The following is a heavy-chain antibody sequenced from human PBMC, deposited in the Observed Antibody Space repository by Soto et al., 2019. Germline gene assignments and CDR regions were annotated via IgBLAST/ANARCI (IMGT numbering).Heavy chain of an antibody. J-gene: IGHJ6*02. Sequence: EVQLLESGGGLVQPGGSLRLSCAASGFTFSSYAMSWVRQAPGKGLEWVLAISGSGGSTYYADSVKGRFTISRDNSKNTLYLQMNSLRAEDTAVYYCRPGDCRDYYYYGMDVWGQGTTVTVSS. CDR3: RPGDCRDYYYYGMDV. D-gene: IGHD2-21*02. V-gene: IGHV3-23*01. CDR1: GFTFSSYA. CDR2: ISGSGGST.